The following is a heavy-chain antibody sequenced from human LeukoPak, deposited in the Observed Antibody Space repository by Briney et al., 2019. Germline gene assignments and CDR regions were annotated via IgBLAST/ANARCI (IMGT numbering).Heavy chain of an antibody. Sequence: GGSLRLSCAASGFTFSSYSMNWVRQAPGKGLEWVSSISSSSSYIYYADSVKGRFTISRDNTKNSLYLQMNSLRAEDTAVYYCARRDYYYYYMDVWGKGTTVTVSS. CDR3: ARRDYYYYYMDV. J-gene: IGHJ6*03. CDR1: GFTFSSYS. V-gene: IGHV3-21*01. CDR2: ISSSSSYI.